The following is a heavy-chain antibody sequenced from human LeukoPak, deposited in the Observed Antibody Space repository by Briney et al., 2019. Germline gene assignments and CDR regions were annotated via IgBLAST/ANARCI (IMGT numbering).Heavy chain of an antibody. CDR3: ARSYSSGWDFES. J-gene: IGHJ4*02. D-gene: IGHD6-19*01. Sequence: SQTLSLTCAISGDSVSSNSAAWNWIRQSPSRGLEWLGRTYYRSKWYDDYALSVKSRISINPDTSKKQFSLQLNSVTPEDTAVYYCARSYSSGWDFESWGQGTLVTVSS. CDR1: GDSVSSNSAA. CDR2: TYYRSKWYD. V-gene: IGHV6-1*01.